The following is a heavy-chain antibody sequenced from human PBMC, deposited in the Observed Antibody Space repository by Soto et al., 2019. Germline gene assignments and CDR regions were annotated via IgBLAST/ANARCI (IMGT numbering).Heavy chain of an antibody. Sequence: SETLSLTCAVSGGSISSGGYSWSWMGQGPGKGLEWFGYIYHSGSTYYNPSHKSRVTTTVNRSKNQFPLKLSFVTAENTAVYCCARGSYGVAIDYWGQGTLVTVSS. CDR2: IYHSGST. CDR1: GGSISSGGYS. D-gene: IGHD4-17*01. J-gene: IGHJ4*02. V-gene: IGHV4-30-2*01. CDR3: ARGSYGVAIDY.